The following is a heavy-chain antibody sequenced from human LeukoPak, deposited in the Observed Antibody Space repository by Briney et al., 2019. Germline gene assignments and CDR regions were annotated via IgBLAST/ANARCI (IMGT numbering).Heavy chain of an antibody. Sequence: ASVKVSCKASGYTFTSYGISWVRQAPGQGLEWMGWISAYNGNTNYAQKFQGRVTMTRDTSISTAYMELSRLRSDDTAVYYCAREDEQQLVDYWGQGTLVTVSS. CDR3: AREDEQQLVDY. D-gene: IGHD6-13*01. CDR2: ISAYNGNT. V-gene: IGHV1-18*01. J-gene: IGHJ4*02. CDR1: GYTFTSYG.